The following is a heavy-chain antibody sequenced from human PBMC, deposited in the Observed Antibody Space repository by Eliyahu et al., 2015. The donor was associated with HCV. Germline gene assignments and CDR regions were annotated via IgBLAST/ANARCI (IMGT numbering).Heavy chain of an antibody. CDR3: AREYSSHHAHDY. J-gene: IGHJ4*02. V-gene: IGHV4-34*01. D-gene: IGHD6-19*01. CDR2: INHSGST. Sequence: QVQLQQWGAGLLKPSETLSLTCAVYGGSFSGYYWSWIRQPPGKGLEWIGEINHSGSTNYNPPLKSRVTISVDTSKNQFSLKLSSVTAADTAVYYCAREYSSHHAHDYWGQGTLVTVSS. CDR1: GGSFSGYY.